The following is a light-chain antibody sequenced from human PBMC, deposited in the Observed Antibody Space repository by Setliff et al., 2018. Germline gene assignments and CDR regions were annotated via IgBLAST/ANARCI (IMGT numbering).Light chain of an antibody. CDR1: SSDVGGYNY. CDR3: TSYTSSRTYV. J-gene: IGLJ1*01. Sequence: QSALAQPASVSGSPGQSITISCTGTSSDVGGYNYVSWYQQHPGKAPKLMIYEVSDRPSGVSNRSSGSKSGNTASLTISGLQAEDGADYYCTSYTSSRTYVFGTGTKVTVL. V-gene: IGLV2-14*01. CDR2: EVS.